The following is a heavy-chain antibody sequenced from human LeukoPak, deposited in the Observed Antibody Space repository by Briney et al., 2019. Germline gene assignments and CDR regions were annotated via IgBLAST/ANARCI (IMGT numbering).Heavy chain of an antibody. CDR1: GGSISSSSYY. V-gene: IGHV4-39*01. J-gene: IGHJ3*02. Sequence: SSETLSLTCTVSGGSISSSSYYWGWIRQPPGKGLEWIGSIYYSGSTYYNPSLKSRVTISVDTSKNQFSLKLSSVTAADTAVYYCARTNTGYSSSWGSDAFDIWGQGTMVTVSS. CDR3: ARTNTGYSSSWGSDAFDI. CDR2: IYYSGST. D-gene: IGHD6-13*01.